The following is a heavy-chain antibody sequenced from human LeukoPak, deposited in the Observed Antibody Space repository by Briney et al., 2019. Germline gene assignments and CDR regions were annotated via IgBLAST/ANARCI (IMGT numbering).Heavy chain of an antibody. J-gene: IGHJ5*02. CDR1: GGSISSHY. CDR3: ARMRDWFDP. CDR2: IYYSGST. V-gene: IGHV4-59*11. Sequence: PSETLSLTCTVSGGSISSHYWSWIRQPPGKGLEWIGYIYYSGSTNYNPSLKSRVTISVDTSKNQFSLKLSSVTAADTAVYHCARMRDWFDPWGQGTLVTVSS.